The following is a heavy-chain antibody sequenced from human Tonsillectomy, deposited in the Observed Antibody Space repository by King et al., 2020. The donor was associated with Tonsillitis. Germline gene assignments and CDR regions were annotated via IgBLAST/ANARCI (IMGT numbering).Heavy chain of an antibody. J-gene: IGHJ4*02. CDR3: GKDGWTNQQYSGSCFDC. Sequence: VQLVESGGGVVQPGGSLRLSCAASGFTFSSYGMNWVRQAPGKGLEWVAFIRYDGSNKYYADSVKGRFTITRDRYKNTLYVQMKRRRAEDTVVYYCGKDGWTNQQYSGSCFDCGGQGTLVTVSS. CDR1: GFTFSSYG. CDR2: IRYDGSNK. V-gene: IGHV3-30*02. D-gene: IGHD1-26*01.